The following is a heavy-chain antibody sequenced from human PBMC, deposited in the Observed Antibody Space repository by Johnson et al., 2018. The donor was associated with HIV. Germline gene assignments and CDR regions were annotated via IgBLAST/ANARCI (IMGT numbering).Heavy chain of an antibody. V-gene: IGHV3-30*02. CDR3: AKDLSSSLGPGAFDI. D-gene: IGHD6-13*01. Sequence: QVQLVESGGGVVQPGRSLRLSCAASGFTFSSMHWVRQAPGKGLEWVAFIRYDGSNKYYADSVKGRFTISRDNSKNTLYLQMNSLRAEDTAVYYCAKDLSSSLGPGAFDIWGQGTMVTVSS. CDR1: GFTFSS. J-gene: IGHJ3*02. CDR2: IRYDGSNK.